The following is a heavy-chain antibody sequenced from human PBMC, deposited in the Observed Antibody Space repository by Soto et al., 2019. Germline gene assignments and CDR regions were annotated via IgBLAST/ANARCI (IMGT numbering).Heavy chain of an antibody. V-gene: IGHV3-15*01. J-gene: IGHJ4*02. Sequence: GSLRLSCAASGFTLDSAWGNWVRQAPGKGLEWVAQAKRKAAGGAIDYAAPVKGRFIISRDDSKNMAYLQMNSLKIEDTALYYCTTGYGSDWYGWGQGTLVTVSS. CDR2: AKRKAAGGAI. CDR1: GFTLDSAW. CDR3: TTGYGSDWYG. D-gene: IGHD6-19*01.